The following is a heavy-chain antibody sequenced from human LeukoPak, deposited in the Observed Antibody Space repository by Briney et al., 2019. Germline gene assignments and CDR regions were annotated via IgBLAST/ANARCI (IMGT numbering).Heavy chain of an antibody. CDR2: IYYIGST. CDR3: ARLGGYSYYYDSSGYRLGELDY. V-gene: IGHV4-59*01. J-gene: IGHJ4*02. Sequence: SETLSLTCTVSGGSITSYYWSWIRQPPGKGLEWLGYIYYIGSTNYNPSLKSRVTISVDTSKNQFSLKLSSVTAADTAVYYCARLGGYSYYYDSSGYRLGELDYWGQGTLVSVSS. D-gene: IGHD3-22*01. CDR1: GGSITSYY.